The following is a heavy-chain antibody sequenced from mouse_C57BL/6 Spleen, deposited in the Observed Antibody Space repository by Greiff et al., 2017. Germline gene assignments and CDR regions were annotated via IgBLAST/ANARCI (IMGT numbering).Heavy chain of an antibody. D-gene: IGHD3-3*01. CDR2: IRNKANGYTT. CDR1: GFTFTDYY. J-gene: IGHJ2*01. CDR3: ARYRGTGYFDY. Sequence: EVMLVESGGGLVQPGGSLSLSCAASGFTFTDYYMTWVRQPPGKALEWLGFIRNKANGYTTEYSASVKGRFTISRDNSQSILYLQMNALRAEDSATYYCARYRGTGYFDYWGQGTTLTVSS. V-gene: IGHV7-3*01.